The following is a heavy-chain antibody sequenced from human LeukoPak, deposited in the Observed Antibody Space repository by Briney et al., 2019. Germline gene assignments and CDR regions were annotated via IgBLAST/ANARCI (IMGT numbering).Heavy chain of an antibody. CDR1: GASISSYY. CDR3: ARDGDSRD. D-gene: IGHD3-22*01. CDR2: IYTTGST. Sequence: PSETLSLTCTVSGASISSYYWSWIRQPAGRGLEWIGRIYTTGSTNYNPSLKSRVTMSVDTSKSQFSLKLTSVTAADTAVYYCARDGDSRDWGQGTLVTVSS. V-gene: IGHV4-4*07. J-gene: IGHJ4*02.